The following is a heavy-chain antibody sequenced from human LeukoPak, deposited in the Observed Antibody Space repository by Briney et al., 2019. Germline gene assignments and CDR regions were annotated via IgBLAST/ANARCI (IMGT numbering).Heavy chain of an antibody. J-gene: IGHJ4*02. Sequence: ASVEVSCKVSGYTLTELSMHWVRQAPGKGLEWMGGFDPEDGETIYAQKFQGRVTMTTDTSTSTAYMELRSLRSDDTAVYYCARASYDSSGYYPHSDYWGQGTLVTVSS. CDR2: FDPEDGET. V-gene: IGHV1-24*01. CDR3: ARASYDSSGYYPHSDY. CDR1: GYTLTELS. D-gene: IGHD3-22*01.